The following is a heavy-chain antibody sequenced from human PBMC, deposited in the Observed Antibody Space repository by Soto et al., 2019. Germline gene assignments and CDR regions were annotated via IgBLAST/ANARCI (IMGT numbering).Heavy chain of an antibody. CDR2: ISGSGSTI. D-gene: IGHD2-2*01. V-gene: IGHV3-11*01. CDR3: ARDCSSSSCYGYFQH. Sequence: GGSLRLSCAASGFTFSDYYMSWIRQAPGKGLEGVSHISGSGSTIYFADSVKGRFTISRDNAKNSLYLQMNSLRAEDTAVYYCARDCSSSSCYGYFQHWGQGTRVTVSS. CDR1: GFTFSDYY. J-gene: IGHJ1*01.